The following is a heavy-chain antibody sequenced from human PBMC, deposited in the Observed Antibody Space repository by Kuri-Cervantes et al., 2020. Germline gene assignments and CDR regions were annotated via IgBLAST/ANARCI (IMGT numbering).Heavy chain of an antibody. Sequence: ESLKISCAVSGYSISSGYFWGWVRQPPGKGLEWIGSIYYSGSTYYNPSLKSRVTISVDTSKNQFSLKLSSVTAADTAVYYCARAGSWGIYYFDYWGQGTLVTVSS. D-gene: IGHD2-21*01. V-gene: IGHV4-38-2*01. J-gene: IGHJ4*02. CDR1: GYSISSGYF. CDR3: ARAGSWGIYYFDY. CDR2: IYYSGST.